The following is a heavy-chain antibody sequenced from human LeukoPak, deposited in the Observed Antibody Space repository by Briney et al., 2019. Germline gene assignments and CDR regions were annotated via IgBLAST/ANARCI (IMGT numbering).Heavy chain of an antibody. CDR1: GFTFGKYW. CDR2: ISGSGDNT. V-gene: IGHV3-23*01. J-gene: IGHJ4*02. CDR3: AKGSYYDSSGSFYFDY. D-gene: IGHD3-22*01. Sequence: GGSLRLSCVASGFTFGKYWMSWVRQAPGKGLEWVSGISGSGDNTYYADSVKGRFTISRDNSKNTLYVQVNSLGTEDTAAYYCAKGSYYDSSGSFYFDYWGQGTLVTVSS.